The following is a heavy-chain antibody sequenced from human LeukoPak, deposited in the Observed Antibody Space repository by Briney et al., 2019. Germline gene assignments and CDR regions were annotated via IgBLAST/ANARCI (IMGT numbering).Heavy chain of an antibody. CDR1: GFSFSSFA. CDR2: ISNGGGTI. V-gene: IGHV3-48*03. CDR3: ARDKGPYWYFDL. J-gene: IGHJ2*01. Sequence: GGSLRLSCAASGFSFSSFAVDWVRQAPGKGLEWVSYISNGGGTIYYADSVKGRFIISRDNAKNSVFLQMNTLRAEDTAIYYCARDKGPYWYFDLWGRGTLVTVSS.